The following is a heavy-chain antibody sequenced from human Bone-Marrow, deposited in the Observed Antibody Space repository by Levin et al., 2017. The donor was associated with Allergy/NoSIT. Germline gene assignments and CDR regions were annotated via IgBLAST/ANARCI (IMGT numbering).Heavy chain of an antibody. CDR3: ARGRDYYGSGGNWFDP. J-gene: IGHJ5*02. D-gene: IGHD3-10*01. CDR1: GGSVSSGSYY. V-gene: IGHV4-61*01. Sequence: SETLSLTCTVSGGSVSSGSYYWSWIRQPPGKGLEWIGYIYYSGSTNYNPSLKSRVTISVDTSKNQFSLKLSSVTAADTAVYYCARGRDYYGSGGNWFDPWGQGTLVTVSS. CDR2: IYYSGST.